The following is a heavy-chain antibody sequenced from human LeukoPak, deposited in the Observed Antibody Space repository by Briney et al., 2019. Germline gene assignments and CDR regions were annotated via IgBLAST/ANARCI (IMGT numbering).Heavy chain of an antibody. CDR2: ISYDGSNK. D-gene: IGHD5-18*01. CDR3: ARPGYSYGWGAFDI. Sequence: GGSLRLSCAASGFTFSSYAMHWVRQAPGKGLEWVAVISYDGSNKYYADSVKGRFTISRDNSKNTLCLQMNSLRAEDTAVYYCARPGYSYGWGAFDIWGQGTMVTVSS. J-gene: IGHJ3*02. CDR1: GFTFSSYA. V-gene: IGHV3-30*04.